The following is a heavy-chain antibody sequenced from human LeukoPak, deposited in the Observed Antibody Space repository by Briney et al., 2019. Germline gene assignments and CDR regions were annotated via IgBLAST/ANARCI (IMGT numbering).Heavy chain of an antibody. CDR1: GFTFSRHA. D-gene: IGHD3-22*01. J-gene: IGHJ6*02. CDR2: ISDNGGNT. Sequence: GGALRLSCAASGFTFSRHAMTWVRQAPGKGLEWVSTISDNGGNTYYTDSVKGRFTVSRDNSKNTLYLQMNRLRAEDTAVYYCAKVDPMIVVVITTAGMDVWGQGTTVTVSS. CDR3: AKVDPMIVVVITTAGMDV. V-gene: IGHV3-23*01.